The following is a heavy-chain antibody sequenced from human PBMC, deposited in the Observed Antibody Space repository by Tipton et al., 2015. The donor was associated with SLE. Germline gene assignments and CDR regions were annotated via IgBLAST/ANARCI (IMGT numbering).Heavy chain of an antibody. D-gene: IGHD6-13*01. V-gene: IGHV4-34*01. CDR3: AREGLYSSSSYGVAY. CDR2: INHSGST. J-gene: IGHJ4*02. CDR1: GGSITSSY. Sequence: TLSLTCAVSGGSITSSYWSWIRQPPGKGLEWIGEINHSGSTNYNPSLKSRVTISVDTSKNQFSLKLSSVTAADTAVYYCAREGLYSSSSYGVAYWGQGTLVTVSS.